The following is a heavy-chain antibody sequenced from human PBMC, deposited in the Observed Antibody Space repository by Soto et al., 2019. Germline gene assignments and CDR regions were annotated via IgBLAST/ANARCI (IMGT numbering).Heavy chain of an antibody. V-gene: IGHV3-30*18. J-gene: IGHJ4*02. D-gene: IGHD4-17*01. CDR2: ISYDGSNK. CDR3: AKPYGSTPQQKTQQLPGRLPKDFDY. CDR1: GFTFSSYG. Sequence: GGSLRLSCAASGFTFSSYGMHWVRQAPGKGLEWVAVISYDGSNKYYADSVKGRFTISRDNSKNTLYLQMNSLRAEDTAVYYCAKPYGSTPQQKTQQLPGRLPKDFDYWGQGTLVTVSS.